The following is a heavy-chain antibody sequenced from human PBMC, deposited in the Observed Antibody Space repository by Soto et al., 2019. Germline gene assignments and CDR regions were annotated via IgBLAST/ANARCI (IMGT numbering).Heavy chain of an antibody. CDR2: IDYSGST. CDR3: ARVRGYFDY. J-gene: IGHJ4*02. CDR1: GGSISSSSYY. V-gene: IGHV4-39*01. Sequence: SETLSLTCTVSGGSISSSSYYWGWIRQPPGKGLEWIGSIDYSGSTYYNPSLKSRVTIPVDTSKNQFSLKLSSVTAADTAVYHCARVRGYFDYWGQGTLVTVSS.